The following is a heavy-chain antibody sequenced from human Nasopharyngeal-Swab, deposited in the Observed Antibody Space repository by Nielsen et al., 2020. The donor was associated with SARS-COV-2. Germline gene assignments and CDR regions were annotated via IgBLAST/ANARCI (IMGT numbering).Heavy chain of an antibody. Sequence: SEALSLTCTVSGGSISSSSYYWGWIRQPPGKGLEWIGSIYYSGSTYYNPSLKSRVTISVDTSKNQFSLKLSSVTAADTAVYYCARERGRGGIWNYYYYYMDVWGKGTTVTV. V-gene: IGHV4-39*07. D-gene: IGHD3-10*01. J-gene: IGHJ6*03. CDR2: IYYSGST. CDR1: GGSISSSSYY. CDR3: ARERGRGGIWNYYYYYMDV.